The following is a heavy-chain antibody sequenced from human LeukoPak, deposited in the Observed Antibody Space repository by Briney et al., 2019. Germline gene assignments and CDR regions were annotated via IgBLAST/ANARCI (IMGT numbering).Heavy chain of an antibody. Sequence: GGSLRPSCAASGFTFSGYTMNWVRQAPGKGLEWVSDISSSGGSTYYADSVKGRFTISRDNSKNTLYLQMNSLRAEDTAVYYCARVYCCGGSCYDQTFDYWGQGTLVTVSS. CDR3: ARVYCCGGSCYDQTFDY. V-gene: IGHV3-23*01. J-gene: IGHJ4*02. CDR2: ISSSGGST. CDR1: GFTFSGYT. D-gene: IGHD2-15*01.